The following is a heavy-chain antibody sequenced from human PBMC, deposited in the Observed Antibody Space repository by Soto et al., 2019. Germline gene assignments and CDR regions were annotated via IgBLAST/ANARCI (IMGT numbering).Heavy chain of an antibody. D-gene: IGHD2-21*01. V-gene: IGHV1-18*04. Sequence: ASVKVSCKASGYTFTSYGMSWVRQAPGEGLEWMGWISAYNGNTNYAQKLQGRVTMTTDTSTSTAYMELRSLRSDDTAVYYCAREGEQTYYYYYGMDVWGQGTPVTVSS. CDR2: ISAYNGNT. CDR1: GYTFTSYG. CDR3: AREGEQTYYYYYGMDV. J-gene: IGHJ6*02.